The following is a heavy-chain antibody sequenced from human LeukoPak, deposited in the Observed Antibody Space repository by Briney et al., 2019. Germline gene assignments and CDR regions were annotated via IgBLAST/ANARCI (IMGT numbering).Heavy chain of an antibody. CDR3: AAVGVVVPAAILWAFDY. CDR1: GYTFTGYY. D-gene: IGHD2-2*02. Sequence: ASVKASCKASGYTFTGYYMHWVRQAPGQGLEWMGWINPNSGGTNYAQKFQGRVTMTRDTSISTAYMELSRLRSDDTAVYYCAAVGVVVPAAILWAFDYWGQGTLVTVSS. CDR2: INPNSGGT. J-gene: IGHJ4*02. V-gene: IGHV1-2*02.